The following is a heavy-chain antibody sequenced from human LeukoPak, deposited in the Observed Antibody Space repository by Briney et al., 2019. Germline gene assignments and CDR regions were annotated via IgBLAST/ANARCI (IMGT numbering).Heavy chain of an antibody. V-gene: IGHV4-59*01. Sequence: SETLSLTCTVSGGSISSYYWSWIRQPPGKGLEWIGYIYYSGSTNYNPSLKSRVTISVDTSKNQFSLKLSSVTAADTAVYYCARVKLPYDFWSGYRNGMDVWGQGTTVTVSS. D-gene: IGHD3-3*01. J-gene: IGHJ6*02. CDR1: GGSISSYY. CDR3: ARVKLPYDFWSGYRNGMDV. CDR2: IYYSGST.